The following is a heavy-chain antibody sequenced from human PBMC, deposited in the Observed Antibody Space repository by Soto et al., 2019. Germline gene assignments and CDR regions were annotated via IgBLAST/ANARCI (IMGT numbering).Heavy chain of an antibody. CDR3: ARQSHLYYFYGMDV. CDR1: GGSISSYY. V-gene: IGHV4-59*01. CDR2: IYYSGIT. Sequence: SETLSLTCTVSGGSISSYYWSWIRQPPGKGLEWFVYIYYSGITNYNPSLKSRVTISVDTSKNQFSLKLSSVTAADTAVYYCARQSHLYYFYGMDVWGQGTTVTVSS. J-gene: IGHJ6*02.